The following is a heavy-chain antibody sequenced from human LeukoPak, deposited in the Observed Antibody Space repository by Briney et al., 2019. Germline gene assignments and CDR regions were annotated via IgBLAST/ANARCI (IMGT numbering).Heavy chain of an antibody. J-gene: IGHJ4*02. CDR1: GFTFSDYY. Sequence: PGGSLRLSCAASGFTFSDYYMSWIRQAPGKGLEWVSYISSSGSTIYYADSVKGRFTISRDNAKNSLYLQMNSLRAEDTAVYYCARVRYQTLAAAGTRGFSFDYWGQGTLVTVSS. V-gene: IGHV3-11*01. D-gene: IGHD6-13*01. CDR2: ISSSGSTI. CDR3: ARVRYQTLAAAGTRGFSFDY.